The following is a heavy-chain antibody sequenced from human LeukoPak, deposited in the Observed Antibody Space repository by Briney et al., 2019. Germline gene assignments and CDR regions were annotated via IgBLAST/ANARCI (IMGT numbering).Heavy chain of an antibody. V-gene: IGHV3-30*04. CDR2: ISYDGSNK. J-gene: IGHJ4*02. CDR3: ARAPVMYSSGRIDY. CDR1: GFTFSSYA. D-gene: IGHD6-19*01. Sequence: GGSLRLSCAASGFTFSSYAMHWVRQAPGKGLEWVAVISYDGSNKYYADSVKGRFTISRDNSKNTLYLQMNSLRAEDTAVYYCARAPVMYSSGRIDYWGQGTLVTVSS.